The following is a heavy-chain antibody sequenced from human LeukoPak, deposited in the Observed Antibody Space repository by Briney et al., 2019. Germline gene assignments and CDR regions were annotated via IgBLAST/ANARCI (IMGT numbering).Heavy chain of an antibody. V-gene: IGHV4-59*01. J-gene: IGHJ4*02. CDR3: ARGLWSGYSIDY. D-gene: IGHD3-3*01. CDR2: IYYSGST. Sequence: SSETLSLTCTVSGGSISSYYWSWIRQPPGKGLEWIGYIYYSGSTNYNPSLKSRVTISVDTSKNQFSLKLSSVTAADTAVYYCARGLWSGYSIDYWGQGTLGTVSS. CDR1: GGSISSYY.